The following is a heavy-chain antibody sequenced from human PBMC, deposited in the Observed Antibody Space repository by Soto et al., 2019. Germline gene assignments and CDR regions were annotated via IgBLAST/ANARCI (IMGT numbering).Heavy chain of an antibody. D-gene: IGHD4-17*01. Sequence: QVQLVQSGAEVKKPGASVKVSCKASGYTFTSYAMHWVRQAPGQRLEWMGWINAGNGNTKYSQKFQGRVTITRDTSASTAYMEMSSLRSEDTAVYYCARLGWGDYGDYEGFDYWGQGTLVTVSS. CDR3: ARLGWGDYGDYEGFDY. V-gene: IGHV1-3*01. J-gene: IGHJ4*02. CDR1: GYTFTSYA. CDR2: INAGNGNT.